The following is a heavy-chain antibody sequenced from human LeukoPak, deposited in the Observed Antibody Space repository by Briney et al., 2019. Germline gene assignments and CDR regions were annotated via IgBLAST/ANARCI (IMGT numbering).Heavy chain of an antibody. Sequence: PGGSLRLSCAASGFTFSSYAMHWVRQAPGKGLEWVAVISYDGSNKYYADSVKGRFTISRDNSKNTLYLQMNSLRAEDTAVYYCARGKKGLDFWSGNYMDVWGKGTTVTVSS. CDR3: ARGKKGLDFWSGNYMDV. J-gene: IGHJ6*03. D-gene: IGHD3-3*01. CDR1: GFTFSSYA. CDR2: ISYDGSNK. V-gene: IGHV3-30-3*01.